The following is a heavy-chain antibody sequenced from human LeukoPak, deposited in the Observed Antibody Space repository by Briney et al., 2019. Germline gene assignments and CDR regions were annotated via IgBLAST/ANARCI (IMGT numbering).Heavy chain of an antibody. Sequence: GGSLRLSCAASGFTFSRYWMNWVRQAPGKGLEWLANIKQDGSEKYYVDSVKGRFTISRDNAQNLVYLQLNSLSSDDTAVYYCAGGACWTSDMWGQGTLVIVSS. CDR3: AGGACWTSDM. D-gene: IGHD2-21*02. CDR1: GFTFSRYW. J-gene: IGHJ3*02. V-gene: IGHV3-7*01. CDR2: IKQDGSEK.